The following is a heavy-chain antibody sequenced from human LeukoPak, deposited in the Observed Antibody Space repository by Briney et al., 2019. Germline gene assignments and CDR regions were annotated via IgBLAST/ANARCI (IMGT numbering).Heavy chain of an antibody. D-gene: IGHD3-16*01. V-gene: IGHV5-51*01. Sequence: GESLTISCKGSGYSLTTHWIGWVRQMPGKGLEWMGIIYPDDSNTRYSPSFQGQVTLSADKSINTAYLQWSSLRASDTAMYYCARLEEDLTLGVAGYWFVPWGQGTLVTVS. J-gene: IGHJ5*02. CDR3: ARLEEDLTLGVAGYWFVP. CDR2: IYPDDSNT. CDR1: GYSLTTHW.